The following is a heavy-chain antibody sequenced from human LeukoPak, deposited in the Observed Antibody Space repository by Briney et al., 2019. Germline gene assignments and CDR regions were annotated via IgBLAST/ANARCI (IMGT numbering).Heavy chain of an antibody. D-gene: IGHD6-19*01. V-gene: IGHV3-30*03. CDR1: GFTFSSYG. Sequence: GGSLRLSCAASGFTFSSYGMHWVRQAPGKGLEWVAVISYDGSNKYYADSVKGRFTISRDTSKNTLDLQMNSLRAEDTAVYYCARDRGASGWSLYYFDYWGQGTPVTVSS. J-gene: IGHJ4*02. CDR3: ARDRGASGWSLYYFDY. CDR2: ISYDGSNK.